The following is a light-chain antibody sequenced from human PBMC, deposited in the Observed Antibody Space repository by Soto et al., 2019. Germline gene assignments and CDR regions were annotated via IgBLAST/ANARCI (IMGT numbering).Light chain of an antibody. J-gene: IGKJ4*01. Sequence: EIVLTQSPATLSLSPGDRATLSCRASQSVSSYLAWYQQKPGQAPRLLIYDTSNRATGIPARFSGSGSGTDFTLTISSLEPEDFAVYYCLQRRNWPLTFGGGTKVEIK. CDR1: QSVSSY. V-gene: IGKV3-11*01. CDR2: DTS. CDR3: LQRRNWPLT.